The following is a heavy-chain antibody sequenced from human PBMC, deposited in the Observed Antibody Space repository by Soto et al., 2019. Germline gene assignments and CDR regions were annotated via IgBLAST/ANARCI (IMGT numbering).Heavy chain of an antibody. CDR2: ISYDGSNK. D-gene: IGHD2-2*01. Sequence: LRLSCAASGFTFSSYGMHWVRQAPGKGLEWVAVISYDGSNKYYADSVKGRFTISRDNSKNTLYLQMNSLRAEGTAVYYCAKDFVGCSTSCPWGQGTLVTVSS. V-gene: IGHV3-30*18. J-gene: IGHJ5*02. CDR1: GFTFSSYG. CDR3: AKDFVGCSTSCP.